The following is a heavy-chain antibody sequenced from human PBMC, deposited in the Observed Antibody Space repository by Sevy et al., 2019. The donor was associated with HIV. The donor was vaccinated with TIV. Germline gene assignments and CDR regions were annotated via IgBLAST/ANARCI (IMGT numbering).Heavy chain of an antibody. V-gene: IGHV3-30*02. J-gene: IGHJ6*02. CDR1: GFTFSSYG. CDR2: IRYDGSNK. Sequence: GGSLRLSCAASGFTFSSYGMHWVRQAPGKGLEWVAFIRYDGSNKYYADSVKGRFTISRDNSKNTLYLQMNSLRAEDTPVYYCAKDLCTSTSCYVYYYYYGMDVWGQGTTVTLSS. D-gene: IGHD2-2*01. CDR3: AKDLCTSTSCYVYYYYYGMDV.